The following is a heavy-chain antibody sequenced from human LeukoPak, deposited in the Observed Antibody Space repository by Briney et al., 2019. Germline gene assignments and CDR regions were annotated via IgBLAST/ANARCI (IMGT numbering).Heavy chain of an antibody. CDR3: AFYGSETNYYYGMDV. J-gene: IGHJ6*02. Sequence: SETLSLTCTVSGGSISSSSYYWGWIRQPPGKGLEWIGSIYYSGSTYYNPSLKSRVTISVDTSKNQSSLKLSSVTAADTAVYYCAFYGSETNYYYGMDVWGQGTTVTVSS. CDR2: IYYSGST. D-gene: IGHD3-10*01. V-gene: IGHV4-39*07. CDR1: GGSISSSSYY.